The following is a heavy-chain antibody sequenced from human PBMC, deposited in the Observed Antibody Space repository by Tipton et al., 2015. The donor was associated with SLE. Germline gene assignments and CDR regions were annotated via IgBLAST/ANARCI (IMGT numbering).Heavy chain of an antibody. Sequence: TLSLTCAVYGGSFSGYYWSWIRQPPGKGLEWIGSIYHSGTTYYKPSLKSRVTISVDTSKNQFSLKLRSVTAADTAVYYCARRGRYYFDYWGQGTLVTVSS. CDR1: GGSFSGYY. J-gene: IGHJ4*02. V-gene: IGHV4-34*01. CDR3: ARRGRYYFDY. D-gene: IGHD3-10*01. CDR2: IYHSGTT.